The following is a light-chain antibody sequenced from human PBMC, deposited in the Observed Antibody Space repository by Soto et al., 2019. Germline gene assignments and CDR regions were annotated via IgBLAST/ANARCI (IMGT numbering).Light chain of an antibody. CDR2: DGM. J-gene: IGKJ2*01. Sequence: DIQMTQSPSTLSASVGDRVTITCRASQRVFIWVAWYQQKPGRAPKLLIFDGMNWENGVPSRFSGDGSETEFTLTISGLQPDDFATYYCQQYSGNSFTFGQGTKLEI. V-gene: IGKV1-5*01. CDR1: QRVFIW. CDR3: QQYSGNSFT.